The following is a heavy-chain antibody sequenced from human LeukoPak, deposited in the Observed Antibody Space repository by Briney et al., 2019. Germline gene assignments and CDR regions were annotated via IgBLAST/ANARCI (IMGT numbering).Heavy chain of an antibody. V-gene: IGHV3-23*01. J-gene: IGHJ4*02. D-gene: IGHD6-13*01. CDR1: GFTVSSNC. CDR3: AKQSAGSAAWYSLHYDF. CDR2: VDGGGGGT. Sequence: GGSLRLSCAASGFTVSSNCMTWVRQAPGRGLEWVSSVDGGGGGTYYADSVKGRFTISRDNSKDTMYLQMNGLRAEDTAVYFCAKQSAGSAAWYSLHYDFWGQGTLVTVSS.